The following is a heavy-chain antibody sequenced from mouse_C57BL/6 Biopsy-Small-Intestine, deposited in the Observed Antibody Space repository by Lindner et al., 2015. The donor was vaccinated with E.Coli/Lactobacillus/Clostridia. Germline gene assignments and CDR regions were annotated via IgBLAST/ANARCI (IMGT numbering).Heavy chain of an antibody. CDR3: ARGGSGYVFYYFDY. Sequence: EVQLQESGGDLVKPGGSLKLSCAASGFTFSSYGMSWVRQTPDKRLEWVATISSGGGYTYYPDSVKGRFTIPRDNAKNTLYLQMSSLKSEDTAMYYCARGGSGYVFYYFDYWGQGTTLTVSS. V-gene: IGHV5-6*01. D-gene: IGHD3-2*02. J-gene: IGHJ2*01. CDR2: ISSGGGYT. CDR1: GFTFSSYG.